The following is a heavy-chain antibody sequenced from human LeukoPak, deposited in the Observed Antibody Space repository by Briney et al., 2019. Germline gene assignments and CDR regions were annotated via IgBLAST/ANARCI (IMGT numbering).Heavy chain of an antibody. V-gene: IGHV1-2*02. D-gene: IGHD3-10*01. CDR3: ARFGVVRDFDY. J-gene: IGHJ4*02. CDR2: INPNSGGT. CDR1: GYTFTGYY. Sequence: ASVKVSCKASGYTFTGYYMHWVRQAPGQGLEWMGWINPNSGGTNYVQKFQGRVTMTRDTSISTAYMELSRLRSDDTAVYYCARFGVVRDFDYWGQGALVTVSS.